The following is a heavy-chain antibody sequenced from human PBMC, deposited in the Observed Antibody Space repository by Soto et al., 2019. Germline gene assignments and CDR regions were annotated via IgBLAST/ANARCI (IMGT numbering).Heavy chain of an antibody. D-gene: IGHD1-7*01. CDR2: TYYRSKWYN. CDR1: GDSVSSNSAA. CDR3: ARDFAANNWNYGLYGMDV. Sequence: SQTLSLTWAISGDSVSSNSAAWNWIRQSPSRGLEWLGRTYYRSKWYNDYAVSVKSRITINPHTSKDRFSRQLNAVAPEDTAVYYCARDFAANNWNYGLYGMDVWGQG. J-gene: IGHJ6*02. V-gene: IGHV6-1*01.